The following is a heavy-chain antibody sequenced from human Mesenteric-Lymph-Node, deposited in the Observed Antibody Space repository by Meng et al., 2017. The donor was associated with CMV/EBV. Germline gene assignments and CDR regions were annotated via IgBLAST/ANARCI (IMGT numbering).Heavy chain of an antibody. D-gene: IGHD3-22*01. CDR1: GGSVSSGSYY. J-gene: IGHJ3*02. Sequence: SETLSLTCTVSGGSVSSGSYYWSWIRQPPGKGLEWIGYLYYTGSTNSNPSLKSRVTISVDTSKNQFSLKLSSVTAADTAVYYCARGRVFGSGYYSAQIPDAFDIWGQGTMVTVSS. V-gene: IGHV4-61*01. CDR3: ARGRVFGSGYYSAQIPDAFDI. CDR2: LYYTGST.